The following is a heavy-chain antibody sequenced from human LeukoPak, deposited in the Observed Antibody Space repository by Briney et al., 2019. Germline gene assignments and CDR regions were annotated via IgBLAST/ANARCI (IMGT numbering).Heavy chain of an antibody. D-gene: IGHD1-26*01. CDR1: GFTVSSNY. CDR3: AKTMGAIDHDY. V-gene: IGHV3-53*01. Sequence: PGGSLRLSCAASGFTVSSNYMSWVRQAPGKGLEWVSVIYSGGSTYYADSVKGRFTISRDNSKNTLYLQMNSLRAEDTAVYYCAKTMGAIDHDYWGQGTLVTVSS. CDR2: IYSGGST. J-gene: IGHJ4*02.